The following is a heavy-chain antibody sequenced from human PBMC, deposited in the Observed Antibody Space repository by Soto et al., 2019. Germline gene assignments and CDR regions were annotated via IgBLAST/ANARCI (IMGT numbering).Heavy chain of an antibody. CDR2: IGTSGDNT. V-gene: IGHV3-23*01. CDR1: GYNFNKYA. CDR3: ARRAYYFDDTGSHAFDI. D-gene: IGHD3-22*01. Sequence: LRLSCVASGYNFNKYAVSWVRQAPGKGLEWVSAIGTSGDNTYYTDSVKGRFTISRDNSKNMLYLQMDSLTAEDTAVYYCARRAYYFDDTGSHAFDIWGQGTRVTVSS. J-gene: IGHJ3*02.